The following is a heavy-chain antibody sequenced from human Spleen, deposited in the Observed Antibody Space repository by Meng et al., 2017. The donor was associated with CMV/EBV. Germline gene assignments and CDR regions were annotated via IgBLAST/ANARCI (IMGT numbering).Heavy chain of an antibody. CDR3: ASGYSSGGSCPLDY. CDR1: GFTFSGYA. V-gene: IGHV3-30*14. D-gene: IGHD2-15*01. Sequence: GGSLRLSCAASGFTFSGYAMHWVRQAPGKGLEWVAVISYDGNHDYYADSVKGRFTVSRDNSKNTLYLQMNSLRAEDTAVYYCASGYSSGGSCPLDYWGQGTLVTVSS. CDR2: ISYDGNHD. J-gene: IGHJ4*02.